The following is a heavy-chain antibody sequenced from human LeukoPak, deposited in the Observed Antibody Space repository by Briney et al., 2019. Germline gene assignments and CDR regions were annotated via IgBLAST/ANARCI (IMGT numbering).Heavy chain of an antibody. CDR2: INHSGSS. J-gene: IGHJ6*03. V-gene: IGHV4-34*01. CDR1: GGSFSGYY. CDR3: ATYGGNPAYYDYYYMDV. Sequence: PSETLSLTCAVYGGSFSGYYWSWIRQPPGKGREGIGEINHSGSSNYNPSLKSRVTISVDTSKNQFSLKLSSVTAADTAVYYCATYGGNPAYYDYYYMDVWGKGTTVTVSS. D-gene: IGHD4-23*01.